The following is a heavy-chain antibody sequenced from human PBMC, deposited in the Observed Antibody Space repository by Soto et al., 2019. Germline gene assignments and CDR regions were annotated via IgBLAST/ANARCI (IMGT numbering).Heavy chain of an antibody. CDR3: ARSSGYDYWFDP. J-gene: IGHJ5*02. Sequence: SETLSLTCTVSGGSISSGGYYWSWIRQHPGKGLEWIGYIYYSGSTYYNPSLKSRVTISVDTSKNQFSLKLSSVTAADTAVYYCARSSGYDYWFDPWGQGTLVTVSS. V-gene: IGHV4-31*03. CDR2: IYYSGST. D-gene: IGHD5-12*01. CDR1: GGSISSGGYY.